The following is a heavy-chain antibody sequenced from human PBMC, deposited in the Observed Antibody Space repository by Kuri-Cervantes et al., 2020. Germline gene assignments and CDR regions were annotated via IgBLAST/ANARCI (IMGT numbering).Heavy chain of an antibody. CDR3: ARGSRNYYYYYMDV. CDR2: INHSGST. V-gene: IGHV4-34*01. CDR1: GGSFSGYY. J-gene: IGHJ6*03. Sequence: SQTLSLTCAVYGGSFSGYYWSWIRQPPGKGLGWIGEINHSGSTNYNPSLKSRVTIPVDTSKNQFSLKLSSVTAADTAVYYCARGSRNYYYYYMDVWGNGTTVTVSS.